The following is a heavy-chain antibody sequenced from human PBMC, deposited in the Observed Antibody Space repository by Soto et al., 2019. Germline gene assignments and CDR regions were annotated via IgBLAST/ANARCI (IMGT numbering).Heavy chain of an antibody. V-gene: IGHV3-30*04. J-gene: IGHJ4*02. D-gene: IGHD3-10*01. CDR3: ARDWGSGSYYNGPNDY. CDR1: GFTFSSYA. CDR2: ISYDGSKV. Sequence: QVQLVESGGGVVQPGTSLRLSCAASGFTFSSYAMHWVRQAPGKGLEWVAVISYDGSKVYYGDSVKGRFTISRDNYKKTLYLQMNSLRTEDTAVYFCARDWGSGSYYNGPNDYRGQGTLVTVSS.